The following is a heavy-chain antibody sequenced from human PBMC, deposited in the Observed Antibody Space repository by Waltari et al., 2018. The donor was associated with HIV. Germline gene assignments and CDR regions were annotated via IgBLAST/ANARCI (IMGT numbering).Heavy chain of an antibody. J-gene: IGHJ6*02. V-gene: IGHV3-23*01. CDR3: TKRAEAYSSNGAYGMDV. CDR2: ISANSATI. Sequence: EVQLLESGGGLVQPGGSLRISCAASGFTFSSYALNWFRQAPGKGLEWVSAISANSATIKYADSVKCRFTISRDNSKNTLYLQMKSLRAEDTAVYYCTKRAEAYSSNGAYGMDVWGQGTTVTVSS. D-gene: IGHD6-13*01. CDR1: GFTFSSYA.